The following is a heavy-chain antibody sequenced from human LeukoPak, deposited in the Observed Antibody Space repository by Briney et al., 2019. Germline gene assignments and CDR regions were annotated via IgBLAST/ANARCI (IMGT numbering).Heavy chain of an antibody. Sequence: ASVKVSCKASGYTFTSYGISWVRQAPGQGLEWMGWISAYNGNTNYAQKLQGRVTMTTDTSTSTAYMELRSLRSDDTAVYYCARTEILIVGASYFDYWGQGTLVTVSS. CDR1: GYTFTSYG. CDR3: ARTEILIVGASYFDY. V-gene: IGHV1-18*01. J-gene: IGHJ4*02. D-gene: IGHD1-26*01. CDR2: ISAYNGNT.